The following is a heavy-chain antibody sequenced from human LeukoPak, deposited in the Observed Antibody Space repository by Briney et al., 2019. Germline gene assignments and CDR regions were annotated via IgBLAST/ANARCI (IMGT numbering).Heavy chain of an antibody. V-gene: IGHV4-61*02. J-gene: IGHJ6*03. CDR1: GAAINSGSYY. CDR2: ISTTGST. CDR3: ARELVAPRPHNDYYFYMDV. D-gene: IGHD5-12*01. Sequence: SQTLSLTCAVSGAAINSGSYYWTWIRPPAGKGLEWIGRISTTGSTNYNPSLKSRVTISLDTSKKHFSLNLTSVTAADTAVYYCARELVAPRPHNDYYFYMDVWGKGTTVTVSS.